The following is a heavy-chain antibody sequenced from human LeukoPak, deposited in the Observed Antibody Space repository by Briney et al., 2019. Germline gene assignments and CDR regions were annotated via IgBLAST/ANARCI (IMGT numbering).Heavy chain of an antibody. Sequence: GGSLRLSCAASGFTFSSYGMHWVRQAPGKGLEWVAFIRYDGSNKYYADSVKGRFTISRDNSKNTLYLQMNSLRAEDTAVYYCATLLSESYCSSTSCQNWFDPWGQGTLVTVSS. CDR2: IRYDGSNK. V-gene: IGHV3-30*02. J-gene: IGHJ5*02. D-gene: IGHD2-2*01. CDR3: ATLLSESYCSSTSCQNWFDP. CDR1: GFTFSSYG.